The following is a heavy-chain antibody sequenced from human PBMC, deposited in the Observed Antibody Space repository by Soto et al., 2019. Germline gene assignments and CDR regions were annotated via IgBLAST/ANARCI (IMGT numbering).Heavy chain of an antibody. CDR1: CYTLTSYD. V-gene: IGHV1-2*02. Sequence: GSSVKGSCKDSCYTLTSYDIQWGRQATGQGFEWMGWINPKSGGTKFPQKFQGRGTMTRGTSLSKVYMTLTRLTSDDTAVYYCARDLEKGGGSAGFDYWGHGTLVTGSA. J-gene: IGHJ4*01. CDR3: ARDLEKGGGSAGFDY. CDR2: INPKSGGT. D-gene: IGHD1-26*01.